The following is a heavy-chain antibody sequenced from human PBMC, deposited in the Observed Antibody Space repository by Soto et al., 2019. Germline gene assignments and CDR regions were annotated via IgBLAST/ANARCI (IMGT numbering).Heavy chain of an antibody. D-gene: IGHD1-1*01. J-gene: IGHJ4*02. V-gene: IGHV1-2*04. CDR2: INPKSGGT. CDR3: ARASKSTTPDFDY. Sequence: ASVKVSCKTSGYSFTGYSVHWVRQAPGHGPEWMGWINPKSGGTKYAQKFQGWVAMTRVTSISTAYMELSSLRSDDTAVYYCARASKSTTPDFDYWGQGTPVTVSS. CDR1: GYSFTGYS.